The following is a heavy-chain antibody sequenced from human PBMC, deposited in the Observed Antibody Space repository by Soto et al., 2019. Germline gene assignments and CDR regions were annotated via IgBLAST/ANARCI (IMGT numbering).Heavy chain of an antibody. CDR3: AKPISIAARAPAFDI. J-gene: IGHJ3*02. D-gene: IGHD6-6*01. CDR2: ISYDGSNK. Sequence: GGSLRLSCAASGFTFSSYGMHWVRQAPGKGLEWVAVISYDGSNKYYADSVKGRFTISRDNSKNTLYLQMNSLRAEDTAVYYCAKPISIAARAPAFDIWGQGTMVTVSS. CDR1: GFTFSSYG. V-gene: IGHV3-30*18.